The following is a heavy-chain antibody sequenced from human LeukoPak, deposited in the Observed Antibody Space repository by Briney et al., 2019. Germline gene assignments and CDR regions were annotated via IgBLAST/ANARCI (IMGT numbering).Heavy chain of an antibody. CDR3: ARGTGYYYMDV. CDR1: GGTFSSYA. J-gene: IGHJ6*03. CDR2: ISGYNGNT. Sequence: ASVKVSCKASGGTFSSYAISWVRRAPGQGLEWMGWISGYNGNTNYAQNLQGRVTMTTDTSTSTAYMEFRSLRSDDTAVYYCARGTGYYYMDVWGKGTTVTVSS. V-gene: IGHV1-18*01.